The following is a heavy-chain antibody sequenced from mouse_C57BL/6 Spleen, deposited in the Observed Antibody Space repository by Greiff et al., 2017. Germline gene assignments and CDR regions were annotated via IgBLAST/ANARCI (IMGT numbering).Heavy chain of an antibody. Sequence: VQLQESGPELVKPGASVKISCKASGYAFSSSWMNWVKQRPGKGLEWIGRIYPGDGDTNYNGKFKGKATLTADKSSSTAYMQLSSLTSEDSAVYFCARPALYGNYEAMDYWGQGTSVTVSS. J-gene: IGHJ4*01. CDR2: IYPGDGDT. V-gene: IGHV1-82*01. D-gene: IGHD2-1*01. CDR1: GYAFSSSW. CDR3: ARPALYGNYEAMDY.